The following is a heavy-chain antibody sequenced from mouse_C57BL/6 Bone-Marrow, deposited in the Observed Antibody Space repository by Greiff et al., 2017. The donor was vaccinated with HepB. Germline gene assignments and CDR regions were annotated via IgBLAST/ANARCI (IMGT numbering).Heavy chain of an antibody. CDR3: ARKGTRYLDYFDY. CDR1: GYTFTDYN. CDR2: INPNNGGT. D-gene: IGHD2-14*01. V-gene: IGHV1-18*01. Sequence: EVKLMESGPELVKPGASVKIPCKASGYTFTDYNMDWVKQSHGKSLEWIGDINPNNGGTIYNQKFKGKATLTVDKSSSTAYMELRSLTSEDTAVYYCARKGTRYLDYFDYWGQGTTLTVSS. J-gene: IGHJ2*01.